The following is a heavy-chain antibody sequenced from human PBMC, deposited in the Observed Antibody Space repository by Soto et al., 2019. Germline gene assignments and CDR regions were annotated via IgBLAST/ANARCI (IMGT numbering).Heavy chain of an antibody. Sequence: TGESLKISCKASGYTFTSYAMHWVRQAPGQRLEWMGWINAGNGNTKYSQKFQGRVTITRDTSASTAYMELSSLRSEDTAVYYCARDQGHWRENWFDPWGQGTMVTSPQ. J-gene: IGHJ5*02. V-gene: IGHV1-3*01. CDR2: INAGNGNT. CDR3: ARDQGHWRENWFDP. CDR1: GYTFTSYA. D-gene: IGHD1-1*01.